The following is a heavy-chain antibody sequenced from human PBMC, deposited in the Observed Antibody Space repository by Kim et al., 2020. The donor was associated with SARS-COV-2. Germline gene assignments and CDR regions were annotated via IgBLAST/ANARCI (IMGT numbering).Heavy chain of an antibody. J-gene: IGHJ3*02. V-gene: IGHV4-31*03. Sequence: SETLSLTCTVSGGSISSGGYYWSWIRQHPGKGLEWIGYIYYSGSTYYNPSLKSRVTISVDTSKNQFSLKLSSVTAADTAVYYCASQYDYGDYRDAFDIWGQGTMVTVSS. D-gene: IGHD4-17*01. CDR1: GGSISSGGYY. CDR2: IYYSGST. CDR3: ASQYDYGDYRDAFDI.